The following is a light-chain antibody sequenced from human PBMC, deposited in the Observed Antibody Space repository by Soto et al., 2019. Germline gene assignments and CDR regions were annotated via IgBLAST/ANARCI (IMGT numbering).Light chain of an antibody. J-gene: IGLJ3*02. CDR2: GNR. Sequence: QAVVTQPPSVSGAPGQRVTISCTGTSSNLGAGYDVHWYQQLPGAAPKLVIFGNRNRPSGIPERFSGSKSGTSASLAITGLQAEDEDDYYCQAYDYSLTASVFGGGTKLTVL. CDR3: QAYDYSLTASV. CDR1: SSNLGAGYD. V-gene: IGLV1-40*01.